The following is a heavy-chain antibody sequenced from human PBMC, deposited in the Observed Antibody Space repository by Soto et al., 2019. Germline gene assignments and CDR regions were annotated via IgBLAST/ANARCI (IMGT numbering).Heavy chain of an antibody. D-gene: IGHD5-18*01. CDR3: ARDWSKFSYNYPYYYAMDA. V-gene: IGHV3-53*01. CDR2: LYSSGTT. J-gene: IGHJ6*02. Sequence: GGSLRLSCTVSGFSVTNSYINWVRQAPGKGLEWVSILYSSGTTYYADSVRGRFTVSRDDSKNTLFLHMNSLRADDAAVYYCARDWSKFSYNYPYYYAMDAWGQGTTVTVSS. CDR1: GFSVTNSY.